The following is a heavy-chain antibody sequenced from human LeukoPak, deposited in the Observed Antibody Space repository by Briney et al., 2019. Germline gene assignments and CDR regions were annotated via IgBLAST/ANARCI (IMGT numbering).Heavy chain of an antibody. J-gene: IGHJ4*02. CDR2: ISSSSSYI. Sequence: KPGGSLRLSCAASGFTFSSYAINWFRQAPGKGLDWVSSISSSSSYIYYADSVKGRFTISKDNAKNSLYLQMNSLRAEDTAVYYCARGSYCSGGSCFDYWGQGTLVAVSS. CDR1: GFTFSSYA. D-gene: IGHD2-15*01. V-gene: IGHV3-21*01. CDR3: ARGSYCSGGSCFDY.